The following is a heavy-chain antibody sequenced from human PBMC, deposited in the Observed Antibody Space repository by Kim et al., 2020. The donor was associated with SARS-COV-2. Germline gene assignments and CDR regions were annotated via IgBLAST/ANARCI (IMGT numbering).Heavy chain of an antibody. CDR3: AREGRDIVVVPAAMQPPLFDY. CDR1: GFTFSSYG. V-gene: IGHV3-33*01. J-gene: IGHJ4*02. D-gene: IGHD2-2*01. CDR2: IWYDGSNK. Sequence: GGSLRLSCAASGFTFSSYGMHWVRQAPGKGLEWVAVIWYDGSNKYYADSVKGRFTISRDNSKNTLYLQMNSLRAEDTAVYYCAREGRDIVVVPAAMQPPLFDYWGQGTLVTVSS.